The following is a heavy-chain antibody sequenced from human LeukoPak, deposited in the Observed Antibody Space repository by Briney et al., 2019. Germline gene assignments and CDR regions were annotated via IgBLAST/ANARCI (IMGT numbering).Heavy chain of an antibody. J-gene: IGHJ4*02. Sequence: GGSLRLSCAASGFTFSSYAMSWVRQAPGKGLEWVLAISGSGGSTYYADSVKGRFTIPRDNSKNTLHLQMNSLRAEDTAVYYCAKKGPTMIPGNYFDYWGQGTLVTVSS. D-gene: IGHD3-22*01. CDR3: AKKGPTMIPGNYFDY. V-gene: IGHV3-23*01. CDR1: GFTFSSYA. CDR2: ISGSGGST.